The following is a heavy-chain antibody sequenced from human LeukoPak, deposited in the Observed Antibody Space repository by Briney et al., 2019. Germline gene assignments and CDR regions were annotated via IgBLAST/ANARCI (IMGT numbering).Heavy chain of an antibody. J-gene: IGHJ4*02. Sequence: GASVKVSCKASGYTFTSYGISWVRQAPGQGLEWMGWISAYNGNTNYAQKLQGRVTMTTDTSTSTAYMELRSLRSDDTAVYYCARLGRFYYDYVWGSYRPPRYYFDYWGQGTLVTVSS. D-gene: IGHD3-16*02. CDR3: ARLGRFYYDYVWGSYRPPRYYFDY. V-gene: IGHV1-18*01. CDR2: ISAYNGNT. CDR1: GYTFTSYG.